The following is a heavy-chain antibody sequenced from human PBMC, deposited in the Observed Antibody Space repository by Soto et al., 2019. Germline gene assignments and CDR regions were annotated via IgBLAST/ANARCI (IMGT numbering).Heavy chain of an antibody. V-gene: IGHV1-18*01. Sequence: GGPMKGSRQGFGYHLTRYGFSWGRQAPGKGLEWMGWISAYNGNTNYAQKLQGRVTMTTDTSTSTAYMELRSLRSDDTAVYYCARVGGWNTNPTYNWFDPWGQGTLVTVSS. J-gene: IGHJ5*02. CDR1: GYHLTRYG. D-gene: IGHD1-1*01. CDR3: ARVGGWNTNPTYNWFDP. CDR2: ISAYNGNT.